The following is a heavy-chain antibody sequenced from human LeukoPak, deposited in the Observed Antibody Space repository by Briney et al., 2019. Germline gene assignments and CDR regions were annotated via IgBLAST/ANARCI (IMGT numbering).Heavy chain of an antibody. CDR2: IRSKAYGGTT. D-gene: IGHD6-19*01. V-gene: IGHV3-49*04. CDR3: TSCSSGCDYYGMDV. J-gene: IGHJ6*04. Sequence: GGSLRLSCTASGFTFGDYAMSWVRQAPGKGLEWVGFIRSKAYGGTTEYAASVKGRFTISRDDSKSIAYLQMNSLKTEDTAVYCCTSCSSGCDYYGMDVWGKGTTVTVSS. CDR1: GFTFGDYA.